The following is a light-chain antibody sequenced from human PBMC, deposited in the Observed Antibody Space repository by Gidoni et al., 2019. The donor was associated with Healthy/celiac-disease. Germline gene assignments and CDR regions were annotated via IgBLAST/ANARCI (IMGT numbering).Light chain of an antibody. CDR2: DAS. CDR1: QSVSST. Sequence: EIVMTQSPATLSVSPGERASLSCRASQSVSSTLAWYQPKPGQAPRLLIYDASTRATGIPARFSGSRSGTEFTLTISSLQSEDFAVYYCQQYDNWPLWTFGQGTKVEIK. V-gene: IGKV3-15*01. CDR3: QQYDNWPLWT. J-gene: IGKJ1*01.